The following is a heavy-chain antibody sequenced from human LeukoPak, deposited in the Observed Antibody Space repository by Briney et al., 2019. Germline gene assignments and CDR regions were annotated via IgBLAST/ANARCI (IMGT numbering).Heavy chain of an antibody. V-gene: IGHV4-39*07. Sequence: SQTLSLTCTVSGGSISSSSYYWGWIRQPPGKGLEWIGSIYYSGSTYYNPSLKSRVTISVDTSKNQFSLKLSSVTAADTAVYYCARALVAGQQLVPLFDYWGQGTLVTVSS. CDR2: IYYSGST. CDR3: ARALVAGQQLVPLFDY. D-gene: IGHD6-13*01. CDR1: GGSISSSSYY. J-gene: IGHJ4*02.